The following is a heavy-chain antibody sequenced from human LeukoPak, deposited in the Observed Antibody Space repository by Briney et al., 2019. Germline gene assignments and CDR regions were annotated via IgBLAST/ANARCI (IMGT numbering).Heavy chain of an antibody. Sequence: SETLSLTCTVSGGSISSSGYYWGWIRQPPGKGLEYIGNIYYTGSTYYNPSLKSQITISVDTSKNQFSLKLSSVTAADTAVYYCARTETRSSGYYSDYWGQGTLVTVSS. CDR2: IYYTGST. CDR1: GGSISSSGYY. V-gene: IGHV4-39*01. D-gene: IGHD3-22*01. CDR3: ARTETRSSGYYSDY. J-gene: IGHJ4*02.